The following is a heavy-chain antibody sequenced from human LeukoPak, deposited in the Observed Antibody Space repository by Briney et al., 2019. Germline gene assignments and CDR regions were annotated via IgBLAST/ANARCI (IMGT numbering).Heavy chain of an antibody. CDR3: ARDVTDYGDYEFDY. V-gene: IGHV4-59*01. Sequence: SETLSLTCTVSGGSISSYYWSWIRQPPGKGLEWIGYIYYSGSTNYNPSLKSRVTISVDTSKNQFSLKLSSVTAADTAVYYCARDVTDYGDYEFDYWGQGTLVTVSS. CDR1: GGSISSYY. CDR2: IYYSGST. D-gene: IGHD4-17*01. J-gene: IGHJ4*02.